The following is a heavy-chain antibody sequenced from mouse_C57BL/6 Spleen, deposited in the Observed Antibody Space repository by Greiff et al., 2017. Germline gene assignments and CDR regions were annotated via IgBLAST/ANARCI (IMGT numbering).Heavy chain of an antibody. CDR1: GFTFSDAW. D-gene: IGHD1-1*01. CDR3: TAIYYYGFDY. J-gene: IGHJ2*01. V-gene: IGHV6-6*01. Sequence: EVQVVESGGGLVQPGGSMKLSCAASGFTFSDAWMDWVRQSPEKGLEWVAEIRNTGNNHTTYYAVSVKGRFTISRADSKSLVYLQMKSSKDAAIGIYDCTAIYYYGFDYWGQGTTLTVSS. CDR2: IRNTGNNHTT.